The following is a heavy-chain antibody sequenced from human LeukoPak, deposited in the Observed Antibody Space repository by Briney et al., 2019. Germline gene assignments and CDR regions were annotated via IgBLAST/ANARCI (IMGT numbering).Heavy chain of an antibody. Sequence: PGGSLRLSCEVSGFTFSMYWMTWVRQAPGKGLEWVANINEGGSREWYVDSLKGRFTISRDNAKNSLYLQMNGLTVEDTAVYYCAREVFPGGLLNTAFGHWGQGALVTVSS. CDR1: GFTFSMYW. D-gene: IGHD2-8*02. CDR3: AREVFPGGLLNTAFGH. V-gene: IGHV3-7*01. J-gene: IGHJ4*02. CDR2: INEGGSRE.